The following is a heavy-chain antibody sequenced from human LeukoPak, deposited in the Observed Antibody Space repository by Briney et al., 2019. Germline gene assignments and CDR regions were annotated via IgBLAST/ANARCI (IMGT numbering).Heavy chain of an antibody. CDR2: IYYSGST. CDR3: ARPRFHNGSGSSPHWYFDL. J-gene: IGHJ2*01. V-gene: IGHV4-59*01. D-gene: IGHD3-10*01. CDR1: GGSISSYY. Sequence: SETLSLTCTVSGGSISSYYWSWIRQPPGKGLEWIGYIYYSGSTNYNPSLKRRVTISVDTSKNQFSLKLSSVTAADTALYYCARPRFHNGSGSSPHWYFDLWGRGTLVTVSS.